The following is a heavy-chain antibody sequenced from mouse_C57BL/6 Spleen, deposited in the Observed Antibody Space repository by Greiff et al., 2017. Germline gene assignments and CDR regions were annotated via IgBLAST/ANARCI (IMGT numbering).Heavy chain of an antibody. CDR2: INPSNGGT. D-gene: IGHD2-4*01. J-gene: IGHJ2*01. CDR1: GYTFTSYW. Sequence: QVQLKESGTELVKPGASVKLSCKASGYTFTSYWMHWVKQRPGQGLEWIGNINPSNGGTNYNEKFKSKATLTVDKSSSTAYMQLSSLTSEDSAVYYCARSYDYDGVYFDYWGQGTTLTVSS. CDR3: ARSYDYDGVYFDY. V-gene: IGHV1-53*01.